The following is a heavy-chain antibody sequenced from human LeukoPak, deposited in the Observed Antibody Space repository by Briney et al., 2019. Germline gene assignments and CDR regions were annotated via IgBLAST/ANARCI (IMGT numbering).Heavy chain of an antibody. CDR1: GFTFSDYY. D-gene: IGHD3-22*01. CDR3: VGDSNGYYYGYDY. V-gene: IGHV3-11*01. J-gene: IGHJ4*02. CDR2: ISSSGSTI. Sequence: PGGSLRLSCAASGFTFSDYYMSWIRQAPGKGLEWISYISSSGSTIYYADSVKGRFTISRDNAKNSLSLQMNSLRAEDTAVYYCVGDSNGYYYGYDYWAREPWSPSPQ.